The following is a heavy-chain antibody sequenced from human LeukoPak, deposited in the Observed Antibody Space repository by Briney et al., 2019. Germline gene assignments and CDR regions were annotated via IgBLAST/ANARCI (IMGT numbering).Heavy chain of an antibody. CDR2: IWYDGNNK. Sequence: PGGSLRLSCAVSGSTFSSYGMHWVRQAPGKGLEWVAVIWYDGNNKYYADSVKGRFTISRDNSKNTLYLQMNSLRAEDTAVYYCARGGLVYGSGSYFFDYWGQGTLVTVSS. J-gene: IGHJ4*02. CDR3: ARGGLVYGSGSYFFDY. D-gene: IGHD3-10*01. V-gene: IGHV3-33*01. CDR1: GSTFSSYG.